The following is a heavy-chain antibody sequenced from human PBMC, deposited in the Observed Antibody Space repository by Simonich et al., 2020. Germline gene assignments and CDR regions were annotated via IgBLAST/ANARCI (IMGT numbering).Heavy chain of an antibody. D-gene: IGHD2-2*01. CDR2: IYYSGTT. CDR3: ARGGRYCSSTSCYYYYYYMDV. V-gene: IGHV4-59*12. J-gene: IGHJ6*03. Sequence: QVQLQESGPGLVKPSETLSLTCTVSGGSISSYYWSWIRQPPGQGLEWIGYIYYSGTTNYNPSLKSRVTITVDTSKNQFSLKLSSVTAADTAVYYCARGGRYCSSTSCYYYYYYMDVWGKGTTVTVSS. CDR1: GGSISSYY.